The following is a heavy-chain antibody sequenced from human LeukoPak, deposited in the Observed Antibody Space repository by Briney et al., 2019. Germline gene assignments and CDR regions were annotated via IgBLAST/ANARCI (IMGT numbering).Heavy chain of an antibody. Sequence: PGGSLRLSCAASGFTFSTYSMNWVRQAPGKGLEWVSSISRSSIYIYYADSLKGRFTISRDNAKNSLYLHMNSLRVEDTAVYYCAKDRNYDSSLDCWGQGTLVTVSS. D-gene: IGHD3-22*01. CDR2: ISRSSIYI. J-gene: IGHJ4*02. CDR1: GFTFSTYS. CDR3: AKDRNYDSSLDC. V-gene: IGHV3-21*01.